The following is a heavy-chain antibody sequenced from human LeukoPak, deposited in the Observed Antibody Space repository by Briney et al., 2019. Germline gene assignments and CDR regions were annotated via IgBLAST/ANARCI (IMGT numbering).Heavy chain of an antibody. V-gene: IGHV1-18*01. Sequence: ASVKVSCKASGGTFSSYAISWVRQAPGQGLEWMGWISAYNGNTNYAQKLQGRVTMTTDTSTSTAYMELRSLRSDDTAVYYCARGDPIAVAGHNPFDYWGQGTLVTVSS. CDR1: GGTFSSYA. D-gene: IGHD6-19*01. CDR2: ISAYNGNT. J-gene: IGHJ4*02. CDR3: ARGDPIAVAGHNPFDY.